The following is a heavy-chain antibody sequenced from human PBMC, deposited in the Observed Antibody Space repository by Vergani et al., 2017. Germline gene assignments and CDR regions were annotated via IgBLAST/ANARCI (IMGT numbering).Heavy chain of an antibody. J-gene: IGHJ6*02. D-gene: IGHD2-15*01. V-gene: IGHV5-51*01. Sequence: EVQLVQSGAEVKKPGESLKISCKGSGYSFTSHWIGWVRQMPGKGLEWMGIIYPGDSDTRYSPSFQGQVTISADKSISTAYLQWSSLKASDTAMYYCARDIVAGGRGYYYGLDVWGQGTTVTVSS. CDR2: IYPGDSDT. CDR3: ARDIVAGGRGYYYGLDV. CDR1: GYSFTSHW.